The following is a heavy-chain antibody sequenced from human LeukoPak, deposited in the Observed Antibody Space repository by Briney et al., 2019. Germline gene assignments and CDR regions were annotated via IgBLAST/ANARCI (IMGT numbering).Heavy chain of an antibody. D-gene: IGHD3-22*01. J-gene: IGHJ3*02. CDR1: GYTFTSYY. CDR3: ARAQKPVDQYYDNAFDI. Sequence: ASVKVSCKASGYTFTSYYMHWARQAPGQGLEWMGIINPSGGSTSYAQKFQGRVTMTRDTSTSTVYMELSSLRSEDTAVYYCARAQKPVDQYYDNAFDIWGQGTMVTVSS. V-gene: IGHV1-46*01. CDR2: INPSGGST.